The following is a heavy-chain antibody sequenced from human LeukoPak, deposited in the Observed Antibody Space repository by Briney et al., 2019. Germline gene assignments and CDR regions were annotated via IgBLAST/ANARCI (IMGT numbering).Heavy chain of an antibody. CDR1: GGTFSSYA. CDR2: IIPIFGTA. Sequence: RASVKVSCKASGGTFSSYAISWMRQAPGQGLEWMGGIIPIFGTANYAQKFQGRVTITTDESTSTAYMELSSLRSEDTAVYYCARDRGITGTTDAFDIWGQGTMVTVSS. CDR3: ARDRGITGTTDAFDI. D-gene: IGHD1-7*01. V-gene: IGHV1-69*05. J-gene: IGHJ3*02.